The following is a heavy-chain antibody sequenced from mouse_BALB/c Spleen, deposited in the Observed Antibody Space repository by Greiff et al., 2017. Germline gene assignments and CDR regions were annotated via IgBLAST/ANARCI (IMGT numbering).Heavy chain of an antibody. J-gene: IGHJ2*01. CDR1: GYSITSGYY. CDR2: ISYDGSN. D-gene: IGHD1-2*01. Sequence: DVKLQESGPGLVKPSQSLSLTCSVTGYSITSGYYWNWIRQFPGNKLEWMGYISYDGSNNYNPSLKNRISITRDTSKNQFFLKLNSVTTEDTATYYCARVPHYYGYVGYWGQGTTLTVSS. CDR3: ARVPHYYGYVGY. V-gene: IGHV3-6*02.